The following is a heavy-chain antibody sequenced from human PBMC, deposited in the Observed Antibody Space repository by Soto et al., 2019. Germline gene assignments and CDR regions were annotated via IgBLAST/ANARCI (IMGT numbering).Heavy chain of an antibody. V-gene: IGHV3-15*01. CDR2: IKSKTDGGTT. D-gene: IGHD3-16*02. CDR1: EFTFNYAW. J-gene: IGHJ4*02. Sequence: EVQLVESGGDLVKPGGSLRLSCAASEFTFNYAWMSWVRQAPGKGLEWVGRIKSKTDGGTTDSAAPVKGRFTISRDESQNTLYLQMNSLKTEDTAVYYCTSLYYGHWGQGTLVTVSS. CDR3: TSLYYGH.